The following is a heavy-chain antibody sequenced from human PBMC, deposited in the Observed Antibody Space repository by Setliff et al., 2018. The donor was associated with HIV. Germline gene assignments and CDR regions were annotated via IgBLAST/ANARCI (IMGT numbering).Heavy chain of an antibody. CDR3: AREGPKTYYFDY. CDR2: IFVGGSTT. J-gene: IGHJ4*02. CDR1: GYAFTSYH. Sequence: ASVKVSCKTSGYAFTSYHIHWVRQAPGQGLEWMGKIFVGGSTTHYAQKFQGRVTLTSDTSTNTVYMELSSLRSEDTAVYYCAREGPKTYYFDYWGQGTQVTVSS. V-gene: IGHV1-46*01.